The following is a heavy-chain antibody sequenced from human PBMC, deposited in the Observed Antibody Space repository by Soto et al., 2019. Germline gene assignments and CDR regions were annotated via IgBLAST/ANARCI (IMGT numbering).Heavy chain of an antibody. V-gene: IGHV5-51*01. CDR3: AKTSGYSYGFLPPDFDY. CDR2: IYPGDSDT. D-gene: IGHD5-18*01. J-gene: IGHJ4*02. Sequence: GESLKISFQGSGYTFSTNWIAWLREMPGQVLEWMVIIYPGDSDTKYSPSFQGQVTLSADKSISTAYLQWSSLRASDTAMYYCAKTSGYSYGFLPPDFDYWGQGTLVTVS. CDR1: GYTFSTNW.